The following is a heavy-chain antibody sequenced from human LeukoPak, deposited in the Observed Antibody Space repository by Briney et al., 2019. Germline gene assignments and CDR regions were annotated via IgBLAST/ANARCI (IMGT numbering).Heavy chain of an antibody. CDR3: ARVPYSSGSRFDP. D-gene: IGHD6-25*01. CDR2: IYPGDSDT. V-gene: IGHV5-51*03. J-gene: IGHJ5*02. Sequence: PGESLKISCKVPGYSFTSYWIGWVRQMSGKGLEWMGIIYPGDSDTRYSPSFQGQVTISADKSISTAYLQWSSLKASDTAMYDCARVPYSSGSRFDPWGQGTLVTVSS. CDR1: GYSFTSYW.